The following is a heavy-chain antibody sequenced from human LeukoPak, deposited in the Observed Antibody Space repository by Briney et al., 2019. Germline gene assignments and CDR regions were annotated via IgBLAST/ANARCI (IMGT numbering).Heavy chain of an antibody. Sequence: PGGSLRLSRAASGFTFSSYEMNWVRQAPGKGLEWVANIKQDGSEKYYVDSVKGRFTISRDNAKNSLYLQMNSLRAEDTAVYYCARGTTVSSSLLYWGQGTLVTVSS. CDR1: GFTFSSYE. D-gene: IGHD6-6*01. CDR2: IKQDGSEK. V-gene: IGHV3-7*01. CDR3: ARGTTVSSSLLY. J-gene: IGHJ4*02.